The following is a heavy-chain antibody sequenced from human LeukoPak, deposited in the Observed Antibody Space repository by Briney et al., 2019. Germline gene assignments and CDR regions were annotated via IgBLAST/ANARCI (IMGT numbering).Heavy chain of an antibody. CDR2: INPSGGST. D-gene: IGHD2-2*01. CDR3: ARVSELEEVPAARSYYYYYYMDV. J-gene: IGHJ6*03. V-gene: IGHV1-46*01. CDR1: GYTFTSYY. Sequence: ASVKVSCKASGYTFTSYYMHWVRQAPGQGREWMGIINPSGGSTSYAQKFQGRVTMTRDTSTSTVYMELSSLRSEDTAVYYCARVSELEEVPAARSYYYYYYMDVWGKGTTVTVSS.